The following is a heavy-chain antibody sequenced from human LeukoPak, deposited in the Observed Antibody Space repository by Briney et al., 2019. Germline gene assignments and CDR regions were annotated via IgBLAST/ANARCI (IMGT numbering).Heavy chain of an antibody. CDR3: AKDGDILWNPYYYYGMDV. V-gene: IGHV3-23*01. Sequence: GGSLRLSCAASGFTFSSYAMSWVRQAPGKELEWVSAISGSGGSTYYADSVKGRFTIPRDNSKNTLYLQMNSLRAEDTAVYYCAKDGDILWNPYYYYGMDVWGQGTTVTVSS. CDR2: ISGSGGST. CDR1: GFTFSSYA. J-gene: IGHJ6*02. D-gene: IGHD3-9*01.